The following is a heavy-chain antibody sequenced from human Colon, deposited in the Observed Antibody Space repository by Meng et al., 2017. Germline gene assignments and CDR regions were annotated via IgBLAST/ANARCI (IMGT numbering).Heavy chain of an antibody. V-gene: IGHV1-2*02. Sequence: QGQLVQTGTEGKRPGSSVKVSCKASGYSFTDCYIHWVRQAPGQGLEWMGWIVPNSGDTKYAQKFQGRVTMTRDTSISTTYMELISLTSDDTVVYYCARSTPSLDYWGQGTLVTVSS. D-gene: IGHD2-15*01. CDR2: IVPNSGDT. J-gene: IGHJ4*02. CDR1: GYSFTDCY. CDR3: ARSTPSLDY.